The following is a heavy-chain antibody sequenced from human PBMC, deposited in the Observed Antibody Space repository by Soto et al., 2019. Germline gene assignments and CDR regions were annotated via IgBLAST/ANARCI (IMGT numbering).Heavy chain of an antibody. V-gene: IGHV3-23*01. CDR1: GFTFSSYA. J-gene: IGHJ1*01. CDR3: AKPDYGANSGDYQH. D-gene: IGHD4-17*01. Sequence: PGGSLRLSCAASGFTFSSYAMSWVRQAPGKGLEWVSTISAGGGGTYYADSVKGRFTISRDNSKNTLFLQMNSLRAEDTAVYYCAKPDYGANSGDYQHWGQGTLVTVS. CDR2: ISAGGGGT.